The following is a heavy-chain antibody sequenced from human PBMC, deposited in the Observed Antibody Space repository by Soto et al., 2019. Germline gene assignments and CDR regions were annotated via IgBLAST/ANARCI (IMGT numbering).Heavy chain of an antibody. CDR3: ARDPTPFGQGTLVTVSFTISRDNSKNTLYLQMNSLRAEDTAVYYCARDRLYSSSWYDWFDP. V-gene: IGHV4-30-2*01. Sequence: SETLSLTCAVSGGSISSGGYSWSWIRQPPGKGLEWIGYIYHSGSTYYNPSLKSRVTISVDRSKNQFSLKLSSVTAADTAVYYCARDPTPFGQGTLVTVSFTISRDNSKNTLYLQMNSLRAEDTAVYYCARDRLYSSSWYDWFDPWGQGTLVTSPQ. CDR1: GGSISSGGYS. D-gene: IGHD3-10*01. J-gene: IGHJ5*02. CDR2: IYHSGST.